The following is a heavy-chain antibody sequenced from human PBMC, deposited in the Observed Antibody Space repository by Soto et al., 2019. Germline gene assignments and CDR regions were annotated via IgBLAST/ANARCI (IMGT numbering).Heavy chain of an antibody. CDR3: ARDWERRITIVPTWYYGMDV. J-gene: IGHJ6*02. V-gene: IGHV1-18*01. CDR2: ISAYNGNT. CDR1: GYTFTSYG. Sequence: ASVKVSCKASGYTFTSYGISWVRQAPGQGLEWMGWISAYNGNTNYAQKLQGRVTMTTDTSTSTAYMELRSLRSDDTAVYYCARDWERRITIVPTWYYGMDVWGQGTTVTVSS. D-gene: IGHD3-10*01.